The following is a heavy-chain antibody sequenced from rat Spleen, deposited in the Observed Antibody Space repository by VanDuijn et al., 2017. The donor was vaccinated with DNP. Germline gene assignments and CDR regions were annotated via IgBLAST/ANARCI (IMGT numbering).Heavy chain of an antibody. V-gene: IGHV5-25*01. CDR3: ARSDSYGFPY. CDR1: GFTFSDYY. D-gene: IGHD1-2*01. CDR2: ISNTGDHT. Sequence: EVQLVESGGGLVQPGRSLKLSCAVSGFTFSDYYMAWVRQAPAKGLEWVATISNTGDHTYYSDSVKGRFSLSRDNAKSTLYLQMDSLRSEDTATYYCARSDSYGFPYWGQGTLVTVSS. J-gene: IGHJ3*01.